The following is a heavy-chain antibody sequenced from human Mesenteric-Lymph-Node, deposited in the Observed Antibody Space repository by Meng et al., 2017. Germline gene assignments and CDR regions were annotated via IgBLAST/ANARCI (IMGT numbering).Heavy chain of an antibody. Sequence: QGQLQQWGAGLLKPSETLSLTCAVYGGSFSGYYWSWIRQPPGKGLEWIGEINHSGSTNYNPSLKSRVTISVDTSKNQFSLKLSSVTAADTAVYYCARARIAAAGHPALGYWGQGTLVTVSS. V-gene: IGHV4-34*01. CDR3: ARARIAAAGHPALGY. CDR2: INHSGST. CDR1: GGSFSGYY. D-gene: IGHD6-13*01. J-gene: IGHJ4*02.